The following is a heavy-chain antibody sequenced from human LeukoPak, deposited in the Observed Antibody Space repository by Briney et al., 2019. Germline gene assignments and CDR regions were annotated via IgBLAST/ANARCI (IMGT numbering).Heavy chain of an antibody. CDR3: ARNDRGRPADY. D-gene: IGHD1-26*01. CDR1: GGSISSSSYY. V-gene: IGHV4-39*01. CDR2: MHYSGTT. J-gene: IGHJ4*02. Sequence: SETLSLTCTVSGGSISSSSYYWGWIRQPPGKGLEWIGSMHYSGTTYHNPSLRSRVTISVDTSKNQFSLRLISVTAADTAVYYCARNDRGRPADYWGQGTLVTVSS.